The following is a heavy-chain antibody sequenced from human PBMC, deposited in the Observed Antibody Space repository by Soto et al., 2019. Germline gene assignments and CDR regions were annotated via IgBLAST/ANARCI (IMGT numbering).Heavy chain of an antibody. CDR2: ISYDGSNK. CDR3: ARKVGTTVTTSPCFDP. Sequence: QVQLVESGGGVVQPGRSLRLSCAASGFTFSSYAMHWVRQAPGKGLEWVAVISYDGSNKYYADSVKGRFTISRDNSKNTLYLQMHRLRAEDTSVYYCARKVGTTVTTSPCFDPWGQGTLVPVSS. CDR1: GFTFSSYA. D-gene: IGHD4-17*01. J-gene: IGHJ5*02. V-gene: IGHV3-30-3*01.